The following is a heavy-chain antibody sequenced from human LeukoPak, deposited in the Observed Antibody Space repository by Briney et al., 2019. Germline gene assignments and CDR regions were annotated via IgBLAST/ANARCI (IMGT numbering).Heavy chain of an antibody. J-gene: IGHJ4*02. CDR3: ARGGVVVPELEFDY. Sequence: AASVKVSCKASGGTFSSYAISWVRQAPGQGLEWMGGIIPIFGTANYAQKFQGRVTITADESTSTAYMELSSLRSEDTAVYYCARGGVVVPELEFDYWGQGTLVTVSS. CDR2: IIPIFGTA. D-gene: IGHD3-3*01. V-gene: IGHV1-69*13. CDR1: GGTFSSYA.